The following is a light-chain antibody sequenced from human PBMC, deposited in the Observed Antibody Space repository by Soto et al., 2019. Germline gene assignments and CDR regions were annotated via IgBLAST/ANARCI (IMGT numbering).Light chain of an antibody. V-gene: IGLV2-8*01. CDR2: EVN. CDR1: SIDVGGYNY. J-gene: IGLJ1*01. CDR3: SSYAGSSNV. Sequence: QSVLTQPPSTSRSPGQSVAISCTGTSIDVGGYNYVSWYQQHPGKAPKLMIYEVNKRPSGVPDRFSGSKSGNTASLTVSGLQAEDEADYYCSSYAGSSNVFGTGTKVTVL.